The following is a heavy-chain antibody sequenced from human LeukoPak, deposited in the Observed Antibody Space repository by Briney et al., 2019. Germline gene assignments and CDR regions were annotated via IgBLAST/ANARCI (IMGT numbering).Heavy chain of an antibody. CDR1: GFTFSSYA. D-gene: IGHD6-13*01. Sequence: GGSLRLSCEASGFTFSSYAMTWVRQAPGKGLEWVSGISGTGGSTYYADSVKGRFTISRDNSKNTLYLQMNSLRAEDTAVYYCARKGYSSSWYLGNFDYWGQGTLVTVSS. J-gene: IGHJ4*02. V-gene: IGHV3-23*01. CDR2: ISGTGGST. CDR3: ARKGYSSSWYLGNFDY.